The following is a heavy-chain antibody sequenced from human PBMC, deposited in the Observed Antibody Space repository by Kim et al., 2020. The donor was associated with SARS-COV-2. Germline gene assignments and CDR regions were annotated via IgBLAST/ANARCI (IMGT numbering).Heavy chain of an antibody. CDR3: ARAGGGVYGAFDI. CDR2: IYYSGST. J-gene: IGHJ3*02. V-gene: IGHV4-59*01. Sequence: SETLSLTCTVSGGSISSYYWSWIRQPPGKGLEWIGYIYYSGSTNYNPSLKSRVTISVDTSKNQFSLKLSSVTAADTAGYYCARAGGGVYGAFDIWGQGTMVTVSS. CDR1: GGSISSYY. D-gene: IGHD2-8*01.